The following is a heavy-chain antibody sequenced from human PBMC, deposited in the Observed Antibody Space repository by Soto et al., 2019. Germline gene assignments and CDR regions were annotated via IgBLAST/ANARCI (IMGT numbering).Heavy chain of an antibody. CDR3: ARDGRYDQLLVTDAFDI. J-gene: IGHJ3*02. V-gene: IGHV1-8*01. CDR1: GYTFTIYD. CDR2: MNPNSGNT. Sequence: GASVKVSCKASGYTFTIYDITWVRQATGQGLEWMGWMNPNSGNTGYAQKFQGRVTMTRNTSISTAYMELSSLRSEDTAVYYCARDGRYDQLLVTDAFDIWGQGTMVTVSS. D-gene: IGHD2-2*01.